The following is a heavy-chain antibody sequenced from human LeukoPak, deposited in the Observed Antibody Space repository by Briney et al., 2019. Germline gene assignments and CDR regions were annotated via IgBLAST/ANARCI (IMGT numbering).Heavy chain of an antibody. Sequence: SETLSLTCTVSGDSISSSSYYWAWVRQPPGKGLEWIGSIYYSGSTYYNPSLKSRVTISVDTSKNQFSLKLSSVTAADTAVYYCARDGANDKGGAFDIWGQGTMVTVSS. V-gene: IGHV4-39*07. CDR1: GDSISSSSYY. J-gene: IGHJ3*02. D-gene: IGHD4/OR15-4a*01. CDR3: ARDGANDKGGAFDI. CDR2: IYYSGST.